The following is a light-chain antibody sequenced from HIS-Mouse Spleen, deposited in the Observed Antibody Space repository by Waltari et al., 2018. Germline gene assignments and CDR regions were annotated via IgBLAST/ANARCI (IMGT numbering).Light chain of an antibody. Sequence: EIGLTQTPAPPSLSPGERATLPCRASQSVSSYLAWYQQKPGQAPRLLIYDASNRATGIPARFSGSGSGTDFTLTISSLEPEDFAVYYCQQRSNWPPVTFGQGTRLEIK. CDR3: QQRSNWPPVT. CDR1: QSVSSY. J-gene: IGKJ5*01. V-gene: IGKV3-11*01. CDR2: DAS.